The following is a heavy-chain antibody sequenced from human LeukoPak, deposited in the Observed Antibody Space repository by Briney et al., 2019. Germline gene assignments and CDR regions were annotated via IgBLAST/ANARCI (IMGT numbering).Heavy chain of an antibody. D-gene: IGHD1-26*01. CDR3: ATTASGGDYYYYYYTDV. J-gene: IGHJ6*03. CDR1: GGSISSYY. CDR2: IYYSGST. V-gene: IGHV4-59*01. Sequence: PSEALSLTCTVSGGSISSYYWSWIRQPPGKGLEWIGYIYYSGSTNYNPSLKSRVTISVDTSKNQFSLKLSSVTAADTAVHYCATTASGGDYYYYYYTDVCGKGTTVTVSS.